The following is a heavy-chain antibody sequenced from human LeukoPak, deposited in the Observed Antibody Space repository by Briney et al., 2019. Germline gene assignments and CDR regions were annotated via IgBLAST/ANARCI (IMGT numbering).Heavy chain of an antibody. J-gene: IGHJ6*02. CDR3: AKELLSIYYYGAAPWMSYGMDV. Sequence: PGGSLRLSCAASGFTFSSYAMSWVRQAPGKGLEWVSAISGTGGSTYYADSVKGRFTISRDNSKNTLYLQMNSLRAEDTAVYYCAKELLSIYYYGAAPWMSYGMDVWGQGTTVTVSS. CDR2: ISGTGGST. D-gene: IGHD3-10*01. V-gene: IGHV3-23*01. CDR1: GFTFSSYA.